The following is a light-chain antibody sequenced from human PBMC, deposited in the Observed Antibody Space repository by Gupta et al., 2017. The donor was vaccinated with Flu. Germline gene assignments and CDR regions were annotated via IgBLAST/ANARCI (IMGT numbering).Light chain of an antibody. CDR3: QQCGSWPT. CDR2: GIS. Sequence: EVVLTQSPVTLSLSPGERATLSCRASESVRGCLAWYQQRPGQAPRLLIYGISNRASGIPARFSGSGSGTDFTLTISGLEPEDFAVYYWQQCGSWPTFGQGTKVEIK. V-gene: IGKV3-11*01. J-gene: IGKJ1*01. CDR1: ESVRGC.